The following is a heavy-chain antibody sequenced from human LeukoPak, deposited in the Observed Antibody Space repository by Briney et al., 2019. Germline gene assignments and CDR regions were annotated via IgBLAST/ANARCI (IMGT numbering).Heavy chain of an antibody. CDR1: GYTFTSYY. Sequence: ASVKVSCKASGYTFTSYYMHWVRQAPGQGLEWMGIINPSGGSTSYAQKFQGRVTMTRDMSTSTVYMELSSLRSEDTAVYYCARVDSGWYYIDYWGQGTLVTVSS. J-gene: IGHJ4*02. CDR3: ARVDSGWYYIDY. V-gene: IGHV1-46*01. D-gene: IGHD6-19*01. CDR2: INPSGGST.